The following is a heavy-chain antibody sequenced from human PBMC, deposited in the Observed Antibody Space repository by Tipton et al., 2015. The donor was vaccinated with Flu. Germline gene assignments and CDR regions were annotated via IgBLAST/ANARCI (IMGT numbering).Heavy chain of an antibody. CDR2: IYYSGST. Sequence: TPSLTCTVSGGSISSSSYYWGWIRQPPGKGLEWIGSIYYSGSTYYNPSLKSRVTISVDTSKNQFSLKLSSVTAADTAVYYCARPGQNRPDNWYFDLWGRGTLVTVSS. CDR1: GGSISSSSYY. V-gene: IGHV4-39*01. D-gene: IGHD1-14*01. CDR3: ARPGQNRPDNWYFDL. J-gene: IGHJ2*01.